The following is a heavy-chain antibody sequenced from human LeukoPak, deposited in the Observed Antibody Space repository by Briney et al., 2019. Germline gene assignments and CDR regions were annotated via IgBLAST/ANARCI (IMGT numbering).Heavy chain of an antibody. J-gene: IGHJ4*02. CDR3: ARGESKRFLEWLFFDY. D-gene: IGHD3-3*01. CDR1: GFTFSSYS. V-gene: IGHV3-21*01. Sequence: GGSLRLSCAASGFTFSSYSMNWVRQAPGKGLEWVSSISSSSSYIYYADSVKGRFTISRDNDKNSLYLQMNSLRAEDTAVYYCARGESKRFLEWLFFDYWGQGTLVTVSS. CDR2: ISSSSSYI.